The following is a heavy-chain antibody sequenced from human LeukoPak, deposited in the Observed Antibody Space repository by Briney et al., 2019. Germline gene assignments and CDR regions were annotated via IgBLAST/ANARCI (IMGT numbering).Heavy chain of an antibody. J-gene: IGHJ3*02. CDR2: IYYSGST. D-gene: IGHD6-19*01. V-gene: IGHV4-39*07. CDR3: ARGTIAVAGTLDAFDI. CDR1: GGSISSSSYY. Sequence: PSETLSLTCTVSGGSISSSSYYWGWIRQPPGKGLEWIGSIYYSGSTYYNPSLKSRVTISVDTSKNQFSLKLSSVTAADTAVYYCARGTIAVAGTLDAFDIWGQGTMVTVSS.